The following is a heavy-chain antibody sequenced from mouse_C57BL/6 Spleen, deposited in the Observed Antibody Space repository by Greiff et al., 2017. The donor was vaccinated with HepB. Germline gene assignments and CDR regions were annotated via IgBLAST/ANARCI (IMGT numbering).Heavy chain of an antibody. V-gene: IGHV3-6*01. CDR2: ISYDGSN. D-gene: IGHD2-1*01. CDR3: AREEVYYY. CDR1: GYSITSGYY. J-gene: IGHJ3*01. Sequence: EVKLMESGPGLVKPSQSLSLTCSVTGYSITSGYYWNWIRQFPGNKLEWMGYISYDGSNNYNPSLKNRISITRDTSKNQFFLKLNSVTTEDTATYYCAREEVYYYWGQGTLVTVSA.